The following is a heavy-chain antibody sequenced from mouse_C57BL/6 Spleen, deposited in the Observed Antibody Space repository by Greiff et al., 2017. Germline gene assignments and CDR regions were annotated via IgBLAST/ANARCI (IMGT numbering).Heavy chain of an antibody. V-gene: IGHV14-4*01. CDR2: IDPENGDT. CDR1: GFNIKDDY. J-gene: IGHJ2*01. D-gene: IGHD2-1*01. Sequence: VQLQQSGAELVRPGASVKLSCTASGFNIKDDYMHWVKQRPEQGLEWIGWIDPENGDTEYASKFQGKATITADTSSNTAYLQLLSLTSEDTAVYSCTLYVNYVGFDYWGQGTTLTVSS. CDR3: TLYVNYVGFDY.